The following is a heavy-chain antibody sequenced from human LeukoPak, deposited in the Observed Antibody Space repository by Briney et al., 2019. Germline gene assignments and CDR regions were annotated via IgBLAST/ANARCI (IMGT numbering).Heavy chain of an antibody. CDR3: ALLSDCIGYCSRPDY. V-gene: IGHV1-69*05. CDR2: IIPIFGTA. CDR1: GGTFSSYA. D-gene: IGHD2-2*01. Sequence: EASVKVSCKASGGTFSSYAISWVRQAPGQGLEWMGGIIPIFGTANYAQKFQGRVTITTDESMSTAYVELSSLRSEDTAVYYCALLSDCIGYCSRPDYWGQGTLVTVSS. J-gene: IGHJ4*02.